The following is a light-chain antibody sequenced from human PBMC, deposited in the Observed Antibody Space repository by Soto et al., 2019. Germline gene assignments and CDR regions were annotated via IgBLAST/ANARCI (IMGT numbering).Light chain of an antibody. V-gene: IGLV2-14*01. CDR3: SSYTSSSTWV. Sequence: QSVLTQPASVSGSPGHSITISCTGTSSDVGGYTYVSWYQQHPGKAPKLMIYEVSNRPSGVSNRFSGAKSGNTASLTISGLQAEDEADYYCSSYTSSSTWVFGGGTKLTVL. J-gene: IGLJ3*02. CDR2: EVS. CDR1: SSDVGGYTY.